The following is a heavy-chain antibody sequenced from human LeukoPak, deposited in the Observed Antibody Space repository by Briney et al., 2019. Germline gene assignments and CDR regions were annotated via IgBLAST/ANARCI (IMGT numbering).Heavy chain of an antibody. J-gene: IGHJ4*02. CDR3: ARTQPAALGGVDY. V-gene: IGHV6-1*01. CDR1: GDSVSSNSAA. D-gene: IGHD2-2*01. CDR2: TYYRSKWYN. Sequence: SQTLSLTCALSGDSVSSNSAAWNWIRQSPSRGLEWLGRTYYRSKWYNDYAVSVKSRITINPHTSKNQFSLQLNSVTPEDTAVYYCARTQPAALGGVDYWGQGTLVTVSS.